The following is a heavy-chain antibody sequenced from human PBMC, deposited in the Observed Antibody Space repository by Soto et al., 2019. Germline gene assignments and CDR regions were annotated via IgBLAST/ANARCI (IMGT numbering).Heavy chain of an antibody. Sequence: EVQLLESGGGLVQPGGSLRLSCSASGFTFSTQAMAWVRQAPGKGLEWVSALISRGESPDYAESVKGRFTISRDNSKNTLYLQMNSLRADDTAVYYCAKDLHGSGWALDQWGQGTVVTVSS. J-gene: IGHJ1*01. CDR2: LISRGESP. CDR1: GFTFSTQA. V-gene: IGHV3-23*01. D-gene: IGHD6-19*01. CDR3: AKDLHGSGWALDQ.